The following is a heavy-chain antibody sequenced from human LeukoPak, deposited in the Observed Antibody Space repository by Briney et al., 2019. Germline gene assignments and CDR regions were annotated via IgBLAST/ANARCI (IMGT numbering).Heavy chain of an antibody. Sequence: ASVKVSCKASGYTFTDYYIHWVRQAPGQGPEFMGWINPNSAYTHFAQKFQGRVTMTRDTSITTAYMELTRLTSDDTAVYFCARGRTMVRGPVDYWGQGTLVTVSS. CDR1: GYTFTDYY. D-gene: IGHD3-10*01. J-gene: IGHJ4*02. CDR2: INPNSAYT. V-gene: IGHV1-2*02. CDR3: ARGRTMVRGPVDY.